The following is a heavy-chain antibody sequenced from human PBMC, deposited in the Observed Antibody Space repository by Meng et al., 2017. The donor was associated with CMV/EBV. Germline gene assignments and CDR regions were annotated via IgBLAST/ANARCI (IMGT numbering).Heavy chain of an antibody. D-gene: IGHD5-12*01. J-gene: IGHJ6*02. V-gene: IGHV3-30*04. Sequence: GGSLRFSCAASGFTFSSYAMHWVRQAPGKGLEWVAVISYDGSNKYYADSVKGRFTISRDNSKNTLYLQMNSLRAEDTAVYYCARESRWLRLGDYYYGMDVWGQGTTVTVSS. CDR2: ISYDGSNK. CDR3: ARESRWLRLGDYYYGMDV. CDR1: GFTFSSYA.